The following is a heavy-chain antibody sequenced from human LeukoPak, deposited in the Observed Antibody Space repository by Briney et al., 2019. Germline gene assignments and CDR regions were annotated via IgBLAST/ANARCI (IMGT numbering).Heavy chain of an antibody. CDR2: ISAYNGNT. Sequence: GASVKVSCKASGYTFTSYGIGWVRQAPGQGLEWMGWISAYNGNTNYAQKLQGRVTMTTDTSTSTAYMELRSLRSDDTAVYYCAKDDYGGNPGDYWGQGTLVTVSS. CDR1: GYTFTSYG. V-gene: IGHV1-18*01. CDR3: AKDDYGGNPGDY. J-gene: IGHJ4*02. D-gene: IGHD4-23*01.